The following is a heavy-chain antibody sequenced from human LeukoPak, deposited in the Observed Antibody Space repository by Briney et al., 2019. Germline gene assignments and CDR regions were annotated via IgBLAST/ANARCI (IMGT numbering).Heavy chain of an antibody. CDR3: AREIDIVVVVAAFGSMDV. D-gene: IGHD2-15*01. CDR1: GFTFSSYA. V-gene: IGHV3-30-3*01. Sequence: GRSLRLPCAASGFTFSSYAMHWVRQAPGKGLEWVAVISYDGSNKYYADSVKGRFTISRDNSKNTLYLQMNSLRAEDTAVYYCAREIDIVVVVAAFGSMDVWGQGTTVTVSS. J-gene: IGHJ6*02. CDR2: ISYDGSNK.